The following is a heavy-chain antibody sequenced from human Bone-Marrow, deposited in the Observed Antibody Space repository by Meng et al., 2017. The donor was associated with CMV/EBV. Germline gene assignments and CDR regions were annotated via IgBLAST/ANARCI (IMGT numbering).Heavy chain of an antibody. J-gene: IGHJ4*02. CDR1: GFTFDDYA. D-gene: IGHD4-11*01. CDR2: ISWNSGSI. CDR3: AKARSRATVTASDY. V-gene: IGHV3-9*01. Sequence: SQKISCAASGFTFDDYAMHWVRQAPGKGLEWVSGISWNSGSIGYADSVKGRFTISRDNAKNSLYLQRNSLRAEDTALYYCAKARSRATVTASDYWGQGTLVTVSS.